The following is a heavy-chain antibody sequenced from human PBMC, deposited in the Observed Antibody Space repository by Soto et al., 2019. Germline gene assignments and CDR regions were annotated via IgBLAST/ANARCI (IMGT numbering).Heavy chain of an antibody. CDR1: GVSVTIGTYS. CDR3: ARGRYSSGWYDS. D-gene: IGHD6-19*01. J-gene: IGHJ5*01. CDR2: VSSSGTT. V-gene: IGHV4-61*01. Sequence: SETLSLTCTVSGVSVTIGTYSWTLTWQPPGKELECIGYVSSSGTTNYNPSLRRRVGISLDTSKNQFSLKLNSVTAADTAVYYCARGRYSSGWYDSWGQGTLVTVSS.